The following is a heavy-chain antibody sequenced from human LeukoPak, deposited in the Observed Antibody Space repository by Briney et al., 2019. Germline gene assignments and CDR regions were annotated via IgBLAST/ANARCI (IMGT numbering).Heavy chain of an antibody. D-gene: IGHD2/OR15-2a*01. Sequence: PGGSLRLSCATSGFTVSSNYMSWVRQAPGRGMEWVASFSSASAFTYYADSVKGRFTISRDNSKNTLYLQMNSLRAEDTAIYFCAKENTPFGSSLINRVGGAFDIWGQGTRVTVSS. CDR3: AKENTPFGSSLINRVGGAFDI. J-gene: IGHJ3*02. CDR2: FSSASAFT. CDR1: GFTVSSNY. V-gene: IGHV3-53*01.